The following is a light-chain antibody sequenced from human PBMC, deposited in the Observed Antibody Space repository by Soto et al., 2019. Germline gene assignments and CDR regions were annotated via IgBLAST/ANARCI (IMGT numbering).Light chain of an antibody. V-gene: IGKV3-20*01. CDR1: QSVSSSY. CDR3: QQYGSSPFT. J-gene: IGKJ1*01. CDR2: GAS. Sequence: ESVWTQSTGTLSFSPGERATLSCRASQSVSSSYLAWYQQKPGQAPRLLIYGASSRATGIPDRFSGSGSGTDFTLTISRLEPEDFAVYYCQQYGSSPFTFGQGTKVDIK.